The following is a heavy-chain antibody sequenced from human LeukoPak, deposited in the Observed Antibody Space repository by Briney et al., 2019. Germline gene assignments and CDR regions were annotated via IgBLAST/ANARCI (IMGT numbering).Heavy chain of an antibody. Sequence: ASVKVSCKASGGTFSSYAISWVRQAPGQGLEWMGGIIPIFGTANYAQKFQGRVTITADESTSTAYMELSSLRSEDTAVYYCARDNGGGQLVPAYYFDYWGQGTLVTVSS. V-gene: IGHV1-69*13. CDR1: GGTFSSYA. D-gene: IGHD6-6*01. CDR3: ARDNGGGQLVPAYYFDY. CDR2: IIPIFGTA. J-gene: IGHJ4*02.